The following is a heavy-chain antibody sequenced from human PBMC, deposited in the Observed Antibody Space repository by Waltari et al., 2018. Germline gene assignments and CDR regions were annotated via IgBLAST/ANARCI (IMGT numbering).Heavy chain of an antibody. D-gene: IGHD5-18*01. CDR2: IYTSGST. CDR3: AREVLIQLWFDP. J-gene: IGHJ5*02. CDR1: GGSISSGSYY. V-gene: IGHV4-61*02. Sequence: QVQLQESGPGLVKPSQTLSLTCTVSGGSISSGSYYWSWIRQPAGKGLEWIGRIYTSGSTNYNPSRKSRVTISVDTSKNQFSLKLSSVTAADTAVYYCAREVLIQLWFDPWGQGTLVTVSS.